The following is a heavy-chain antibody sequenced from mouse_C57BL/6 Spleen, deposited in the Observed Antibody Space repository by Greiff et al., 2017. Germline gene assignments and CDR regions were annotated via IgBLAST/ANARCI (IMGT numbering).Heavy chain of an antibody. CDR3: TRKGRYDYDGGYAMDY. D-gene: IGHD2-4*01. CDR2: IRNKANNHAT. J-gene: IGHJ4*01. V-gene: IGHV6-6*01. CDR1: GFTFSDAW. Sequence: EVHLVESGGGLVQPGGSMKLSCAASGFTFSDAWMDWVRQSPEKGLEWVAEIRNKANNHATYYAESVKGRFTISRDDSKSSVYLQMNSLRAEDTGIYYCTRKGRYDYDGGYAMDYWGQGTSVTVSS.